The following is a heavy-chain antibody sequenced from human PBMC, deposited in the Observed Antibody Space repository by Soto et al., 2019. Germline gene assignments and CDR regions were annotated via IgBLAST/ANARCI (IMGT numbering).Heavy chain of an antibody. J-gene: IGHJ4*01. D-gene: IGHD3-3*01. V-gene: IGHV2-5*02. CDR1: GFSLSTSGVG. CDR3: AHRGLSYDFLCGYYDGPEFYY. Sequence: SGPTLVNPTQTLTLTCTFSGFSLSTSGVGVGWIRQPPGKALEWLALIYWDDDKRYSPSLKSRLTITKDTSKNQVVLTMTNMDPVDTATYYCAHRGLSYDFLCGYYDGPEFYYWAQRAAVPVSS. CDR2: IYWDDDK.